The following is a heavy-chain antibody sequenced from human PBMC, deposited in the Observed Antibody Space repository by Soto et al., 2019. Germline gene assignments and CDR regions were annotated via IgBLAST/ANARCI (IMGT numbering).Heavy chain of an antibody. CDR1: GFIFKDYA. CDR3: AKSKGGTSTWPED. CDR2: ISSGGST. J-gene: IGHJ4*02. Sequence: EVQLVESGGGLVQPGGSLRLSCEASGFIFKDYAMTWVRQAPGAGLEWGSTISSGGSTFYAESVRGRFTISRDNSKNTLYLQLNSMKTDDTAVYFCAKSKGGTSTWPEDWGQGSLVTVSS. D-gene: IGHD2-2*01. V-gene: IGHV3-23*04.